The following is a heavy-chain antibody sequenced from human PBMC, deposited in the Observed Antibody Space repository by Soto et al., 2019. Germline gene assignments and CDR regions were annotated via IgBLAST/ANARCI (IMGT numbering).Heavy chain of an antibody. Sequence: QVQLVESGGGVVQPGRSLRLSCAASGFTFSSYTMHWVRQAPGKGLEWVAVISYDGSNKYYADSVKGRFTISRDNSKNTLYLQMNSRRAEDTAVYYCASGIMDWGQGTLVTVSS. CDR1: GFTFSSYT. CDR3: ASGIMD. D-gene: IGHD3-16*01. CDR2: ISYDGSNK. J-gene: IGHJ4*02. V-gene: IGHV3-30-3*01.